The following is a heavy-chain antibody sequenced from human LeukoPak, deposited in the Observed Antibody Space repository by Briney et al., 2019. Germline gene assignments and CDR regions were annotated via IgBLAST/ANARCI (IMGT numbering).Heavy chain of an antibody. J-gene: IGHJ4*02. CDR2: IYTSGSS. V-gene: IGHV4-61*02. CDR3: ARWRPYLTIDS. CDR1: GASISSDSYY. Sequence: SQTLSLTCTVSGASISSDSYYWTWIRQPAGKGLEWIGRIYTSGSSNYNPSLNGRVTISVDTSKNQFSLKLSSVTAADTAVYYCARWRPYLTIDSWGQGTLVTVSS.